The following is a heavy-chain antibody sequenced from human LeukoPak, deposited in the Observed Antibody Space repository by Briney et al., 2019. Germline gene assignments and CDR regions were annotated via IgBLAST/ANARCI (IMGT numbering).Heavy chain of an antibody. D-gene: IGHD1-26*01. CDR2: IYHSGST. J-gene: IGHJ6*03. V-gene: IGHV4-30-2*01. CDR1: GGSISSGGYY. CDR3: ARVGASSTSSGDVGYYYYMDV. Sequence: SQTLSLTCTVSGGSISSGGYYWSWIRQPPGKGLEWIGYIYHSGSTYYNPSLKSRVTISVDRSKNQFSLKLSSVTAADTAVYYCARVGASSTSSGDVGYYYYMDVWGKGTTVTVSS.